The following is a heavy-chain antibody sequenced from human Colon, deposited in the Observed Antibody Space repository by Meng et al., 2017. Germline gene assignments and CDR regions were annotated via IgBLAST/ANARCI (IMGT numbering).Heavy chain of an antibody. V-gene: IGHV3-9*03. D-gene: IGHD6-13*01. Sequence: SLKISCAASGFTFDDYAMHWVRQAPGKGLEWVSGISWNSGSIGYADSVKGRFTISRDNAKNSLYLQMNSRRAEDMALYYCAKDYSSSWNYFDYWGQGTRVTVSS. J-gene: IGHJ4*01. CDR2: ISWNSGSI. CDR1: GFTFDDYA. CDR3: AKDYSSSWNYFDY.